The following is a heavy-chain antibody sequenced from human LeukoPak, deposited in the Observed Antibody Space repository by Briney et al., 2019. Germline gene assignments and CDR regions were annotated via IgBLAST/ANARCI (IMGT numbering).Heavy chain of an antibody. CDR3: AKEFVRYYDSSGYYLKYFDY. CDR1: EFTFSSYG. Sequence: QSGGSLRLSCAASEFTFSSYGMHWVRQAPGKGLEWVAVISYDGSNKYYADSVKGRFTISRDNSKNTLYLQMNSLRAEDTAVYYCAKEFVRYYDSSGYYLKYFDYWGQGTLVTVSS. CDR2: ISYDGSNK. J-gene: IGHJ4*02. V-gene: IGHV3-30*18. D-gene: IGHD3-22*01.